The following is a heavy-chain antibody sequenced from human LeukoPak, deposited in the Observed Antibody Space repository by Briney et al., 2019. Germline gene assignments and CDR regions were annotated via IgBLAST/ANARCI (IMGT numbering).Heavy chain of an antibody. CDR2: ISYDGSNK. V-gene: IGHV3-30*04. J-gene: IGHJ1*01. CDR1: GFTFSSYA. D-gene: IGHD2-15*01. CDR3: ARDGDCSGGSCYWEYFQH. Sequence: GGSLRLSCAASGFTFSSYAMHWVRQAPGKGLEWVAVISYDGSNKYYADSVKGRFTISRDNSKNTLYLQMNSLRAEDAAVYSCARDGDCSGGSCYWEYFQHWGQGTLVTVSS.